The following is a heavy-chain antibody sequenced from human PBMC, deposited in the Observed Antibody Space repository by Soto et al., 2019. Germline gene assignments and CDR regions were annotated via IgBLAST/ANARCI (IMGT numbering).Heavy chain of an antibody. D-gene: IGHD1-7*01. J-gene: IGHJ4*02. CDR2: INHSGST. Sequence: QVQLQQWGAGLLKPSETLSLTCAVYGGSFSGYYWSWIRQPPGKGLEWIGEINHSGSTNYNPSLKSGVTISVDTSKNQFSLKLSSVTAADTAVYYCARDAQTRGFDYWGQGTLVTVSS. V-gene: IGHV4-34*01. CDR3: ARDAQTRGFDY. CDR1: GGSFSGYY.